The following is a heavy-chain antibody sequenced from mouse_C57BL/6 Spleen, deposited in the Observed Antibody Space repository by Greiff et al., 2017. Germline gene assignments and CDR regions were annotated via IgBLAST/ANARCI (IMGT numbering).Heavy chain of an antibody. Sequence: VQLQQSGPELVKPGASVKISCKASGYAFSSSWMNWVKQRPGKGLEWIGRIYPGDGDTNYNGKFKGKATLTADKSSSTAYMQLSSLTSEDSAVYFCASEENYFDYWGQGTTLTVSS. CDR1: GYAFSSSW. CDR3: ASEENYFDY. CDR2: IYPGDGDT. V-gene: IGHV1-82*01. J-gene: IGHJ2*01.